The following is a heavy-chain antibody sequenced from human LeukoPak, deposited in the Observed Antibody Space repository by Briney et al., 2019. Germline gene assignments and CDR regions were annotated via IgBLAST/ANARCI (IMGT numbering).Heavy chain of an antibody. Sequence: GGSPRLSCAASGFINTFWMNWVRLTPGKGLEWVAKINQDGSDMYYVDSVKGRFFVSRDNARNLVYLQMNSLRVDDTAVYYCARDFPGIGRGTFDFWGQGTIIIVSS. CDR1: GFINTFW. J-gene: IGHJ3*01. CDR3: ARDFPGIGRGTFDF. V-gene: IGHV3-7*03. CDR2: INQDGSDM. D-gene: IGHD3-10*01.